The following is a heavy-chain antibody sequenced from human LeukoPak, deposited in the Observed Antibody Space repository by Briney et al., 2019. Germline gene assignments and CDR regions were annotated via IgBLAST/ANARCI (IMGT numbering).Heavy chain of an antibody. CDR2: IYYSGST. CDR3: EKYFGYYGSGHYFDY. CDR1: GGSISSGGYY. V-gene: IGHV4-31*03. D-gene: IGHD3-10*01. J-gene: IGHJ4*02. Sequence: SETLSLTCTVSGGSISSGGYYWSWIRQHPGKGLEWIGYIYYSGSTYYNPSLKSRVTISVDTSKNQFSLKLSSVTAADTAVYYCEKYFGYYGSGHYFDYWGQGTLVTVSS.